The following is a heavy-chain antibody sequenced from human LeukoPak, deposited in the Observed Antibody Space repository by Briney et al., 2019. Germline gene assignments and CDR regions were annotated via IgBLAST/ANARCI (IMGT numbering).Heavy chain of an antibody. CDR1: GYTFTSYG. Sequence: ASVKVSCKASGYTFTSYGISWVRQAPGQGLEWMGWISTYNGNTNYAQKLQGRVTMTTDTSTSTAYMELRSLRSDDTAVYYCAREYRPAAATGYNWFDPWGQRTLVTVSS. V-gene: IGHV1-18*04. J-gene: IGHJ5*02. CDR2: ISTYNGNT. CDR3: AREYRPAAATGYNWFDP. D-gene: IGHD2-2*01.